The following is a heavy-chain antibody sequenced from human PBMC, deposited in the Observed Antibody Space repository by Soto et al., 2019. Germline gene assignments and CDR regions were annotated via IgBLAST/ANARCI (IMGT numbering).Heavy chain of an antibody. Sequence: PGGSLRLSCAASGFTFSSYGMHWVRQAPGKGLEWVAVISYDGSNKYYADSVKGRFTISRDNSKNTLYLQMNSLRAEDTAVYYCAKGGYSYGRLDAFDIWGQETMVTVSS. D-gene: IGHD5-18*01. V-gene: IGHV3-30*18. CDR2: ISYDGSNK. CDR3: AKGGYSYGRLDAFDI. CDR1: GFTFSSYG. J-gene: IGHJ3*02.